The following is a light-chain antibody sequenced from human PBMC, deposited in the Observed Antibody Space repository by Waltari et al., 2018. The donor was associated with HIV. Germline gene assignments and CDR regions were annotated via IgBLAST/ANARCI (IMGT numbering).Light chain of an antibody. J-gene: IGKJ1*01. CDR1: QAISSW. CDR3: QQADGLPWT. Sequence: DTQMTQSPFFVSASVGDRVTITCRASQAISSWLTWYQQRPGAAPKLLIYASSTLQSGVPTRFSGGRSGANFTLTISSLQPEDFATYFCQQADGLPWTFGQGTKVEMK. V-gene: IGKV1-12*01. CDR2: ASS.